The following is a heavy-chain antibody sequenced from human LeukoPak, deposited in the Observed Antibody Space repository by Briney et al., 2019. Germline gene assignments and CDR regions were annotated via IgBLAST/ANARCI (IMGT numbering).Heavy chain of an antibody. D-gene: IGHD6-13*01. CDR3: ARGLLAAAGLYYYYYYMDV. Sequence: ASVKVSCKASGYTFTSYGISWVRQAPGQGLEWMGWISAYNGNTNYAQKLQGRVTMTTDTSTSTAYMELRSLRSDDTAVYYYARGLLAAAGLYYYYYYMDVWGKGTTVTVSS. V-gene: IGHV1-18*01. CDR2: ISAYNGNT. CDR1: GYTFTSYG. J-gene: IGHJ6*03.